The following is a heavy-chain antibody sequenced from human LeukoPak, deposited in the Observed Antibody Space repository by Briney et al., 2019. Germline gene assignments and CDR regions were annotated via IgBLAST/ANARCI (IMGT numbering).Heavy chain of an antibody. CDR2: ISSSGSTI. Sequence: GGSLRLSCAASGFTFSDYYMRWIRQAPGKGLEWVSYISSSGSTIYYADSVKGRFTISRDNAKNSLYLQMNSLRAEDTAVYYCAREGLHSSGYYANDAFDIWGQGTMVTVSS. CDR3: AREGLHSSGYYANDAFDI. CDR1: GFTFSDYY. V-gene: IGHV3-11*01. J-gene: IGHJ3*02. D-gene: IGHD3-22*01.